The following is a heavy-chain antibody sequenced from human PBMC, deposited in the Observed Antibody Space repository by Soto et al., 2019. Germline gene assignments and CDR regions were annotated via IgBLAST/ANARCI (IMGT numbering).Heavy chain of an antibody. CDR1: GGSISSDNYH. CDR2: IFYSGTT. D-gene: IGHD6-19*01. CDR3: ARVGSGWYPSYFDY. J-gene: IGHJ4*02. Sequence: QVQLQESGPGLVKPSQTLSLTCTVSGGSISSDNYHWGWIRQHPGKGLEWIGYIFYSGTTYYNPSLMSRLTISVDTSKNQFSLNLNSVTAADTAVYYCARVGSGWYPSYFDYWGQGTLVTVSS. V-gene: IGHV4-31*03.